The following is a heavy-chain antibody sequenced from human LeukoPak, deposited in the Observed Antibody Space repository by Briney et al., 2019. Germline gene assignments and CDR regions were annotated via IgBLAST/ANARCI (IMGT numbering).Heavy chain of an antibody. CDR2: IIPIFGTA. V-gene: IGHV1-69*05. D-gene: IGHD3-3*01. Sequence: SVKVSCKASGGTFSSYAISWVRQAPGQGLEWMGRIIPIFGTANYAQKFQGRVTITTDESTSTAYMELSSLRSEDTAVYYCARGPYYDFWSGNLDYWGQGTLVTVSS. J-gene: IGHJ4*02. CDR1: GGTFSSYA. CDR3: ARGPYYDFWSGNLDY.